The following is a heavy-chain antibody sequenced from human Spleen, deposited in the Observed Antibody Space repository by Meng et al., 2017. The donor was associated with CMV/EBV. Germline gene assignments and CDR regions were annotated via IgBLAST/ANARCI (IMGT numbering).Heavy chain of an antibody. J-gene: IGHJ4*02. Sequence: VSWEAYGYTLLGHNMHWMHQAPGRGLEWMGWIYPDTGSTNYALKFQGRVTMTRDASINTVYVELTRLRSDDTAMYYCARDHNWGPDYWGQGTLVTVSS. CDR3: ARDHNWGPDY. CDR1: GYTLLGHN. D-gene: IGHD1-1*01. CDR2: IYPDTGST. V-gene: IGHV1-2*02.